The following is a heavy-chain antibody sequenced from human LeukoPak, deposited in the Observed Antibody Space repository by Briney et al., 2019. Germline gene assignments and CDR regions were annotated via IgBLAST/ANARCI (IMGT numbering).Heavy chain of an antibody. CDR2: ISSGGDTT. CDR1: GFTFSAYS. D-gene: IGHD2-8*02. V-gene: IGHV3-48*01. J-gene: IGHJ4*02. Sequence: PGGSLRLSCAASGFTFSAYSINWVRQALGKGLEWISHISSGGDTTYYADSVKGRFTISRDNGKNSLYLQMNSLRPEDTAVYYCARQKLDDYCTVAVPSGSRYASFDYWGQGTLVTVSS. CDR3: ARQKLDDYCTVAVPSGSRYASFDY.